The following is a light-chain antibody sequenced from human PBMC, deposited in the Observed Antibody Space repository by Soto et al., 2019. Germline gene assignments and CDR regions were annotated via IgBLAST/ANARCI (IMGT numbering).Light chain of an antibody. CDR3: SSYTSSSTLVV. CDR2: DVS. V-gene: IGLV2-14*01. J-gene: IGLJ1*01. CDR1: SSDVGGYKY. Sequence: QSALTQPASVSGSPGQSITITCTGTSSDVGGYKYVSWYQQHPGKAPKLKIYDVSNRPSGVSDRFSGSKSGNTASLTISGLQAEDEAEYYCSSYTSSSTLVVFGTGTKLTVL.